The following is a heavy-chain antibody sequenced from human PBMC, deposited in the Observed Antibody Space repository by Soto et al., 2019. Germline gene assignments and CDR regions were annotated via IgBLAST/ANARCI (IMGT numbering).Heavy chain of an antibody. V-gene: IGHV3-48*01. CDR2: ISSSSSTI. D-gene: IGHD4-17*01. Sequence: GGSLRLSCTFTFGDFNLNWVRQAPGKGLEWVSYISSSSSTIYYADSVKGRFTISRDNAKNSLYLQMNSLRAEDTAVYYCARIGRLRWGDYWGQGTLVTVSS. CDR3: ARIGRLRWGDY. CDR1: TFGDFN. J-gene: IGHJ4*02.